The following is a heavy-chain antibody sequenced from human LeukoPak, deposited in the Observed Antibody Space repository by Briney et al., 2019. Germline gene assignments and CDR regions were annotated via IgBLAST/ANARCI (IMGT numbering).Heavy chain of an antibody. D-gene: IGHD3-22*01. Sequence: GGSLRLSCAASGFTFSSYAMSWVRQAPGKGLEWVSGVSSSGGSTYYTDSVKGRFTISRDNSKNTLYLQMNSLRAEDTAVYYCAKGSYYDSSGSFYFDYWGQGTLVTVSS. CDR3: AKGSYYDSSGSFYFDY. V-gene: IGHV3-23*01. CDR2: VSSSGGST. CDR1: GFTFSSYA. J-gene: IGHJ4*02.